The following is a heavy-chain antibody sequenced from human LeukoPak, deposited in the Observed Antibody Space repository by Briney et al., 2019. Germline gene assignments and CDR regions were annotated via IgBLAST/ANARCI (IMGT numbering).Heavy chain of an antibody. J-gene: IGHJ4*02. Sequence: SETLSLTCSVSGGSISSRSYYWNWIRQPAGKGLEWIGRVYTSGSTNYNPSLKSRVTISVDTSKNQFSLKLSSVTAADTAVYYCARQGGGSSSSKDYWGQGTLVTVSS. CDR1: GGSISSRSYY. D-gene: IGHD6-6*01. CDR3: ARQGGGSSSSKDY. CDR2: VYTSGST. V-gene: IGHV4-61*02.